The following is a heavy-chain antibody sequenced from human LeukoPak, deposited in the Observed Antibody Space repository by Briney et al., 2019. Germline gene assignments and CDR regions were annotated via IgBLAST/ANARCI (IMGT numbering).Heavy chain of an antibody. J-gene: IGHJ6*03. V-gene: IGHV4-31*03. D-gene: IGHD6-6*01. CDR1: GGSISSGGYY. CDR3: AREDSTSSAWYYYFMDV. Sequence: SQTLSLTCTVAGGSISSGGYYWSWIRQHPGKGLEWIRHIYNSGSTHYNPSLKSRVTISVDTSKNQFSLKLSSVTAADTAVYYCAREDSTSSAWYYYFMDVWGKGTTVTVSS. CDR2: IYNSGST.